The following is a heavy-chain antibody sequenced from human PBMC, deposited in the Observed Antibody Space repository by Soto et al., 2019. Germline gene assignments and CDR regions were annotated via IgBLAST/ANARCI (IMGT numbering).Heavy chain of an antibody. CDR3: ARDRGVSPPDYYYYGMDV. V-gene: IGHV3-53*02. CDR1: GFTVSSNY. CDR2: IYSGGST. D-gene: IGHD3-10*01. J-gene: IGHJ6*02. Sequence: EVQLVETGGGLIQPGGSLRLSCAASGFTVSSNYMSWVRQAPGKGLEWVSVIYSGGSTYYADSVKGRFTISRDNSTNTVYLEMNSLRAEDTAVYYCARDRGVSPPDYYYYGMDVCGQGTTVTGSS.